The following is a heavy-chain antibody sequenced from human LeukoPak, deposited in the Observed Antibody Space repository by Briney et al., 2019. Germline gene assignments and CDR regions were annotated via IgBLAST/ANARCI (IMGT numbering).Heavy chain of an antibody. CDR1: GFTFSSYS. Sequence: PGGSLRLSCAASGFTFSSYSMNWVRQAPGKGLEWVANVNQDGSEKKYVDSVKGRFTISRDNAKNSLFLQMNSLRAEDTAVYYCARLPAYCSSTSCYYDYWGQGTLVTVSS. J-gene: IGHJ4*02. CDR2: VNQDGSEK. V-gene: IGHV3-7*01. D-gene: IGHD2-2*01. CDR3: ARLPAYCSSTSCYYDY.